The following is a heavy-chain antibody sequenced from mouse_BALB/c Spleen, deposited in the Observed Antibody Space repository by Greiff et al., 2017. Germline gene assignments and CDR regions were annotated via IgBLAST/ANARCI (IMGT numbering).Heavy chain of an antibody. CDR1: GYTFTSYW. V-gene: IGHV1-7*01. D-gene: IGHD2-1*01. CDR3: ARRDYGNYVWFAY. CDR2: INPSTGYT. Sequence: QVQLQQSGAELAKPGASVKMSCKASGYTFTSYWMHWVKQRPGQGLEWIGYINPSTGYTEYNQKFKDKATLTADKSSSTAYMQLSSLTSEDSAVYYCARRDYGNYVWFAYWGQGTLVTVSA. J-gene: IGHJ3*01.